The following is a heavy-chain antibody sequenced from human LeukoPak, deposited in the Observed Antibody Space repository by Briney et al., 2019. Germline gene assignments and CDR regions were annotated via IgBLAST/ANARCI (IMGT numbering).Heavy chain of an antibody. J-gene: IGHJ5*02. CDR2: IYSGGST. CDR1: GFTVSSNY. V-gene: IGHV3-66*01. D-gene: IGHD6-13*01. Sequence: GGSLRLSCAASGFTVSSNYMSWVRQAPGKGLEWVSVIYSGGSTYYADSVKGRFTISRDNSKNTLYLQMNSLRAEDTAVYYCARDSYSSSWYRGYNWFDPWGQGTLVTVSS. CDR3: ARDSYSSSWYRGYNWFDP.